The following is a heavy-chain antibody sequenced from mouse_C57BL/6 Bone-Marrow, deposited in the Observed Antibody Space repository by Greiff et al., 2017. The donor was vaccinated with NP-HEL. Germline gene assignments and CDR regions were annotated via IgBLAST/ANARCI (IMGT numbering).Heavy chain of an antibody. CDR1: GYAFSSYW. V-gene: IGHV1-80*01. CDR2: IYPGDGDT. D-gene: IGHD6-1*01. CDR3: ARGRAASAWFAY. J-gene: IGHJ3*01. Sequence: VQLQQSGAELVKPGASVKISCKASGYAFSSYWMNWVKQRPGKGLEWIGQIYPGDGDTNYNGKFKGKATLTADKSSSTAYMQLSSLTSEDSAVYFCARGRAASAWFAYWGQGTLVTVSA.